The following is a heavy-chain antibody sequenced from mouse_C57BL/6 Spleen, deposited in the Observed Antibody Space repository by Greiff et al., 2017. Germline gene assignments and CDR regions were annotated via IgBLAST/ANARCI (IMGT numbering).Heavy chain of an antibody. V-gene: IGHV2-9*01. CDR3: AKQKYYGSSYWYFDV. CDR2: IWGGGSS. D-gene: IGHD1-1*01. Sequence: QVQLMESGPGLVAPSQSLSITCPVSGFSLTSYGVDWVRQPPGKGLAWLGVIWGGGSSNYNSALMSRLSISKDNSKSQVFLKMNSQQTDDTDMYDCAKQKYYGSSYWYFDVWGTGTTVTVSS. CDR1: GFSLTSYG. J-gene: IGHJ1*03.